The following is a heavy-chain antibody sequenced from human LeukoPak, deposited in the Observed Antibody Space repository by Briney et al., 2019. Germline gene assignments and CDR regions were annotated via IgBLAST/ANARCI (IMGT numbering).Heavy chain of an antibody. D-gene: IGHD3-10*01. CDR3: TQTYKGETMADY. V-gene: IGHV3-15*05. Sequence: GGSLRLSCAGSGFLFTNAWMSWVGKAQGKGLSWFGGIKSESDGGTTDYAAPVKVRFTISRDDSKHTVYLQMNSLKTEDTAVYFCTQTYKGETMADYWGQGTLVTVSS. J-gene: IGHJ4*02. CDR1: GFLFTNAW. CDR2: IKSESDGGTT.